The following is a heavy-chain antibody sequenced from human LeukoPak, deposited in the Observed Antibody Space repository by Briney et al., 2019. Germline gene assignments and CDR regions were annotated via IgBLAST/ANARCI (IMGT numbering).Heavy chain of an antibody. CDR3: ARWYSSSWQRPLPNDY. CDR2: ISSSTSYI. V-gene: IGHV3-21*04. CDR1: GFTFSSYS. Sequence: GGSLRLSCAASGFTFSSYSMNWVRQAPGKGLEWVSFISSSTSYIYYADSVKGRFTISRDNAKNSLYLQMNSLRAEDTALYYCARWYSSSWQRPLPNDYWGQGTLVTVSS. D-gene: IGHD6-13*01. J-gene: IGHJ4*02.